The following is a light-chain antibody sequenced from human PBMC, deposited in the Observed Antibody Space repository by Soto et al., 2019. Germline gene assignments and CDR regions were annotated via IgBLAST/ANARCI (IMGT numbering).Light chain of an antibody. CDR3: LLDYGAAYV. J-gene: IGLJ1*01. Sequence: VVTQEPSLTVSPGGTVTLTCASRTGAVTSGYYPNWFQKKPGQAPRALIYNTRNKHSWTPARFPGSLLGGKAALPLSGAQPEDEAEYYCLLDYGAAYVFGAGPKVTV. V-gene: IGLV7-43*01. CDR2: NTR. CDR1: TGAVTSGYY.